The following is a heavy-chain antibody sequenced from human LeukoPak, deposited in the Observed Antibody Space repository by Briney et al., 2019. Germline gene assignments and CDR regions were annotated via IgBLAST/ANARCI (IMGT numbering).Heavy chain of an antibody. V-gene: IGHV4-59*01. J-gene: IGHJ3*02. CDR1: DGSISGYY. D-gene: IGHD2-8*01. CDR3: ARYLLREHAFDI. Sequence: PSETLSLTCTVSDGSISGYYWSWIRQPPGRGLEWIGYMYSSGSTSYDPSLKSRVTISIDTSKNQFSLKLSSVTAADTAVYYCARYLLREHAFDIWGQGTMVTVSS. CDR2: MYSSGST.